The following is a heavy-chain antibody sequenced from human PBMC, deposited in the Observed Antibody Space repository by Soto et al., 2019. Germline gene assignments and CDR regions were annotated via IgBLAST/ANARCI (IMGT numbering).Heavy chain of an antibody. CDR3: ARSNYYDSSGYSEPFDY. D-gene: IGHD3-22*01. CDR1: GYTFTSYG. J-gene: IGHJ4*02. V-gene: IGHV1-18*04. CDR2: ISAYNGNT. Sequence: QVQLVQSGAEVKKPGASVKVSCKASGYTFTSYGISWGRQAPGQGLEWMGWISAYNGNTNYAQKMQGRVTMTTDTSTSTAYMELRSLRSDDTAVYYCARSNYYDSSGYSEPFDYWGQGTLVTVSS.